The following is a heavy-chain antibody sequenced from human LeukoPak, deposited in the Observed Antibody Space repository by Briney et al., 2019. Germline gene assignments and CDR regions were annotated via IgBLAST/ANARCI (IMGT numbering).Heavy chain of an antibody. J-gene: IGHJ5*02. D-gene: IGHD3-10*01. V-gene: IGHV4-30-4*01. Sequence: SQTLSLTCTVSGGSISSGDYYWSWIRQPPRKGLEWIGYIYYSGSTYYNPSLKSRVTISVDTSKNQFSLKLSSVTAADTAVYYCAREGSITMVRGVNWLDPWGQGTLVTVSS. CDR1: GGSISSGDYY. CDR2: IYYSGST. CDR3: AREGSITMVRGVNWLDP.